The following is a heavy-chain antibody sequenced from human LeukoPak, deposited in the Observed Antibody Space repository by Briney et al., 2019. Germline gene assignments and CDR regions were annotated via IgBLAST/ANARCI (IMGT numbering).Heavy chain of an antibody. CDR1: GFTFSSYS. D-gene: IGHD3-22*01. J-gene: IGHJ4*02. CDR2: ISSSSSTI. CDR3: ACFDYYDSSGYYYLDY. Sequence: PGGSLRLSCAASGFTFSSYSMNWVRQAPGKGLEWVSYISSSSSTIYYADSVKGRFTISRDNAKNSLYLQMNSLRAEDTAVYYCACFDYYDSSGYYYLDYWGQGTLVTVSS. V-gene: IGHV3-48*04.